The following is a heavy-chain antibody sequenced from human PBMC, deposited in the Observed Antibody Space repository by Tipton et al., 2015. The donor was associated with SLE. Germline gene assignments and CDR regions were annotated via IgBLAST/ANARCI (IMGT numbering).Heavy chain of an antibody. CDR1: GFSFGDYA. D-gene: IGHD3-10*01. CDR3: ARGGFYPGSGNQYYFDY. V-gene: IGHV3-9*01. J-gene: IGHJ4*02. CDR2: ISWSSDTI. Sequence: SLRLSCAASGFSFGDYAMHWVRQSPGKGLEWVSGISWSSDTIGYADSLKGRFTISRDNAKNSLYLQMNSLRSEDTALYYCARGGFYPGSGNQYYFDYWGQGTLVTVSS.